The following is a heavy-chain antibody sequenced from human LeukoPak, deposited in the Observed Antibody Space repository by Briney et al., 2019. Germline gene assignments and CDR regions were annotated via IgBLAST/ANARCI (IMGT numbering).Heavy chain of an antibody. CDR3: ARDLRITMVRGVIRYYYYMDV. J-gene: IGHJ6*03. CDR1: GFTFSSYW. V-gene: IGHV3-7*01. Sequence: GGSLRLSCAASGFTFSSYWMSWVRQAPGKGLEWVANIKQDGSEKYYVDSVKGRFTISRDNAKNSLYLQMNSLRAEDTAVYYCARDLRITMVRGVIRYYYYMDVWGKGTTVTISS. D-gene: IGHD3-10*01. CDR2: IKQDGSEK.